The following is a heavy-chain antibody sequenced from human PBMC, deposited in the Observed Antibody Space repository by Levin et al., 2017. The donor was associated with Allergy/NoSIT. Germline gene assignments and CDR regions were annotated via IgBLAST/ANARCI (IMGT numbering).Heavy chain of an antibody. Sequence: SQTLSLTCTVSGGSISSYYWSWIRQPPGKGLEWIGYIYYSGSTNYNPSLKSRVTISVDTSKNQFSLKLSSVTAADTAVYYCARVRGKAQPYVDYWGQGTLVTVSS. CDR3: ARVRGKAQPYVDY. CDR2: IYYSGST. CDR1: GGSISSYY. J-gene: IGHJ4*02. V-gene: IGHV4-59*01. D-gene: IGHD3-10*02.